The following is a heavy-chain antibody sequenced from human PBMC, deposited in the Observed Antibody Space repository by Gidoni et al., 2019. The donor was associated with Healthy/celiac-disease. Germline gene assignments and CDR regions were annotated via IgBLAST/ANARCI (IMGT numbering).Heavy chain of an antibody. CDR2: ISGSGGST. CDR1: GFTFSSYA. V-gene: IGHV3-23*01. D-gene: IGHD3-22*01. Sequence: EVQLLESGGGLVQPGGSLRLSCAASGFTFSSYAMSWVRQARGKGLEWVSAISGSGGSTYYADSVKGRFTISRDNSKNTLYLQMNSLRAEDTAVYYCAKDQRNYYDSSGYYPDYWGQGTLVTVSS. CDR3: AKDQRNYYDSSGYYPDY. J-gene: IGHJ4*02.